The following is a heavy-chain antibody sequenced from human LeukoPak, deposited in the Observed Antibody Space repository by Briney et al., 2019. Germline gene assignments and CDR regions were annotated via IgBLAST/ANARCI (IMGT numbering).Heavy chain of an antibody. D-gene: IGHD2-21*01. Sequence: GGSLRLSCAASGFTFSTSDMPWVRQAPGKGLEWLSFIQYDGSHENYSDSVKGRFTISRDNSRNTLYLQMYSLRPDDTAVYYCAKDLFLWGQGTVVTVSS. V-gene: IGHV3-30*02. CDR3: AKDLFL. CDR2: IQYDGSHE. J-gene: IGHJ3*01. CDR1: GFTFSTSD.